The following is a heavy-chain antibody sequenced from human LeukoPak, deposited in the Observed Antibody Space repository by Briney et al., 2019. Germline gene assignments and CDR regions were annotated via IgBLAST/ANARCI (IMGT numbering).Heavy chain of an antibody. V-gene: IGHV3-9*01. Sequence: QPGRSLRLSCAASGFTFDDYAMHWVRQAPGKGLEWVSGISWNSGSIGYADSVKGRFTISRDNSKNTLYLQMNSLRAEDTAVYYCANSESGYSSSWYYFDYWGQGTLVTVSS. CDR3: ANSESGYSSSWYYFDY. CDR1: GFTFDDYA. D-gene: IGHD6-13*01. CDR2: ISWNSGSI. J-gene: IGHJ4*02.